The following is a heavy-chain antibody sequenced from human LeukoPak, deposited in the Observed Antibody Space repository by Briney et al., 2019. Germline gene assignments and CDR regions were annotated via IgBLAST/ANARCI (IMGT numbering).Heavy chain of an antibody. D-gene: IGHD5-24*01. J-gene: IGHJ4*02. CDR3: ASSRDGYNSGDGVFDY. V-gene: IGHV1-3*01. Sequence: ASVKVSCKASGYTFTSYAMHWVRQAPGQRLEWMGWINAGNGNTKYSQKFQGRVTITADKSTSTAYMELSSLRSEDTAVYYCASSRDGYNSGDGVFDYWGQGTLVTVSS. CDR1: GYTFTSYA. CDR2: INAGNGNT.